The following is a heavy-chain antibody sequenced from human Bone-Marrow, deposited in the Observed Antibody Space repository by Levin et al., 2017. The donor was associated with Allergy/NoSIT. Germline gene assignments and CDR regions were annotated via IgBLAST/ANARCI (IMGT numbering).Heavy chain of an antibody. CDR1: GFTFSSYA. CDR2: ISYDGSNK. D-gene: IGHD4-11*01. J-gene: IGHJ6*02. CDR3: ARNLYSNYVGSSGSYYGMDV. Sequence: QTGGSLRLSCAASGFTFSSYAMHWVRQAPGKGLEWVAVISYDGSNKYYADSVKGRFTISRDNSKNTLYLQMNSLRAEDTAVYYCARNLYSNYVGSSGSYYGMDVWGQGTTVTVSS. V-gene: IGHV3-30-3*01.